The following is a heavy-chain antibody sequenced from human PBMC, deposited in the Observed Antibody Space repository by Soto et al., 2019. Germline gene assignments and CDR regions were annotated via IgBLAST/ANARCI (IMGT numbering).Heavy chain of an antibody. CDR1: GGSISSYY. D-gene: IGHD6-6*01. V-gene: IGHV4-59*01. J-gene: IGHJ6*03. CDR2: IYYSGST. CDR3: ARAYSSSVKYYYYYMDV. Sequence: SETLSLTCTVSGGSISSYYWSWIRQPPGKGLEWIGYIYYSGSTNYNPSLKSRVTISVDTSKNQFSLKLSSVTAADTAVYYCARAYSSSVKYYYYYMDVWGKGTTVTVSS.